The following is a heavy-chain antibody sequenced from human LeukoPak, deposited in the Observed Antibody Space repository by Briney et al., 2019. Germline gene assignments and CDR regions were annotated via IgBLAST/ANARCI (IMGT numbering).Heavy chain of an antibody. D-gene: IGHD3-3*01. V-gene: IGHV1-69*04. Sequence: SVKVSCKASGGTFSSYAISWVRQAPGQGLEWMGRIIPILGIANYAQKFQGRVTITADKSTSTAYMELSSLRSEDTAVYYCARDPGSYYDFWSGYYTALGEFDPWGQGTLVTVSS. J-gene: IGHJ5*02. CDR2: IIPILGIA. CDR3: ARDPGSYYDFWSGYYTALGEFDP. CDR1: GGTFSSYA.